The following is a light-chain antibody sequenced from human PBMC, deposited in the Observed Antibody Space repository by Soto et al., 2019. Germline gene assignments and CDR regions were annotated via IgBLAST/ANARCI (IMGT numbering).Light chain of an antibody. V-gene: IGLV2-11*01. Sequence: QSALTQPRSASGSPGQSITISCTGTSSDVGGYNYVSWYQQHPAKAPKLIIFDVSKRPSGVPNRFSGSKSGNTASLTISGLRAEDEADYYCCSYVGTNTYVFWTGPKVTVL. CDR2: DVS. CDR1: SSDVGGYNY. CDR3: CSYVGTNTYV. J-gene: IGLJ1*01.